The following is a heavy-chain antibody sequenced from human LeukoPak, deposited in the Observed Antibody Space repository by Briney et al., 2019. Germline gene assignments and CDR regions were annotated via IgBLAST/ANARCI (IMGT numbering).Heavy chain of an antibody. J-gene: IGHJ4*02. Sequence: GASVKVSCKTSGYSFTTSGISWVRQAPGQGPEWMGWINPRSGGTKYAQKYQGRITMTRDTSIDTGYIEVTSLTYDDTAVFFCTREPLSGQLVPYDYWGQGTVVTVSS. CDR3: TREPLSGQLVPYDY. CDR2: INPRSGGT. CDR1: GYSFTTSG. V-gene: IGHV1-2*02. D-gene: IGHD6-6*01.